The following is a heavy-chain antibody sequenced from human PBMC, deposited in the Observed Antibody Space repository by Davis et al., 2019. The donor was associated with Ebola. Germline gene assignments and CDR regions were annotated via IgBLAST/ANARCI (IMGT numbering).Heavy chain of an antibody. Sequence: ASVKVSCKASGFTFTDYYFHWVRQAPGQGLEWMGWIDLNSGGIHSQRKFHGRITMTRDTSINTAYMDLAGLTYDDTAIYYCGRDHSGPDNHLDYWGQGTLVTVSS. V-gene: IGHV1-2*02. CDR3: GRDHSGPDNHLDY. CDR2: IDLNSGGI. CDR1: GFTFTDYY. D-gene: IGHD5-12*01. J-gene: IGHJ4*02.